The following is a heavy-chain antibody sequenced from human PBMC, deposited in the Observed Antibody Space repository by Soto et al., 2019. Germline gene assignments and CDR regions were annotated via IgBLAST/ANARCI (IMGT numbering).Heavy chain of an antibody. V-gene: IGHV1-18*01. CDR1: GYTFTTYG. CDR2: ISAHNGNT. D-gene: IGHD1-1*01. Sequence: QVHLVQSGAEVKKPGASVKVSCKGSGYTFTTYGITWVRQAPGQGLEWMGWISAHNGNTNYAQKLQGRVTVTRDTSASTAYMELRSLRSDDTAVYYCARGRYGDYWGQGALVTVSS. J-gene: IGHJ4*02. CDR3: ARGRYGDY.